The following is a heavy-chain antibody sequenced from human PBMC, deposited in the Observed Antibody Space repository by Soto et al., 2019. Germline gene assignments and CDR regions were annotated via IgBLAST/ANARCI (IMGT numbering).Heavy chain of an antibody. CDR3: ARNMDYYYGPGSGNGHGF. J-gene: IGHJ6*02. Sequence: VQLVQSGAEMKEPGDSVRVSCEASGYTFTSYYIHWVRQAPGQGLEWMGWINPKFGDTTYAQDFKGRVSMTRDMSISTVYMELSRLTSDDTAIYYCARNMDYYYGPGSGNGHGFWGQGTTVTVFS. D-gene: IGHD3-10*01. CDR1: GYTFTSYY. V-gene: IGHV1-2*02. CDR2: INPKFGDT.